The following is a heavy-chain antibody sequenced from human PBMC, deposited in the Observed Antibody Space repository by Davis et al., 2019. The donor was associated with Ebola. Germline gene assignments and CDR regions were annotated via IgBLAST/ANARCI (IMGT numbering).Heavy chain of an antibody. Sequence: GGSLRLSCAASGFSFDDYAMHWVRQAPRKGLEWVSGISWSSATKVYADSVKGRFTISRDNTKNSLYLQMYSLRTEDTALYYCARSTALYYYGMDVWGQGTTVTVSS. CDR3: ARSTALYYYGMDV. V-gene: IGHV3-9*01. D-gene: IGHD2-21*02. J-gene: IGHJ6*02. CDR2: ISWSSATK. CDR1: GFSFDDYA.